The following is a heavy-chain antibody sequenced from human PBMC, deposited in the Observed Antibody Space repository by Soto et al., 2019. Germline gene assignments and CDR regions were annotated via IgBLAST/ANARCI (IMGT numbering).Heavy chain of an antibody. J-gene: IGHJ6*03. CDR3: ARDQSECSSTSCRYYYYYMDV. D-gene: IGHD2-2*01. V-gene: IGHV4-4*02. Sequence: SETLSLTCAVSSGSISSSNWWSLVRQPPGKGLEWIGEIYHSGSTNYNPSLKSRVTISVDKSKNQFSLKLSSVTAADTAVYYCARDQSECSSTSCRYYYYYMDVWGKGTTVTVSS. CDR1: SGSISSSNW. CDR2: IYHSGST.